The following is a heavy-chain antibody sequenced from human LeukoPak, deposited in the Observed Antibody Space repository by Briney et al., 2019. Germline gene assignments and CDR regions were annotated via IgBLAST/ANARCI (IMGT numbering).Heavy chain of an antibody. CDR3: ARDDSSGWYNAFDI. D-gene: IGHD6-19*01. J-gene: IGHJ3*02. CDR2: IYYSGST. CDR1: GGSISSYY. Sequence: SETLSLTCTVSGGSISSYYRSWIRQPPGKGLEWIGYIYYSGSTNYNPSLKSRVTISVDTSKKQFSLKLSSVTAADTAVYYCARDDSSGWYNAFDIWGQGTMVTVSS. V-gene: IGHV4-59*12.